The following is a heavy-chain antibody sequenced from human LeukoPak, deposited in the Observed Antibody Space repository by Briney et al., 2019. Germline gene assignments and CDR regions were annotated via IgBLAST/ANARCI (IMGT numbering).Heavy chain of an antibody. CDR2: ISYDGSNK. CDR1: GFTFSSYG. J-gene: IGHJ4*02. D-gene: IGHD4-17*01. Sequence: PGGSLRLSCAASGFTFSSYGMPWVRQAPGKGLEWVAVISYDGSNKYCADSVKGRFTISRDNSKNTLYLQMNSLRAEDTAVYYCAKDRSYGDYYFDYWGQGTLVTVSS. CDR3: AKDRSYGDYYFDY. V-gene: IGHV3-30*18.